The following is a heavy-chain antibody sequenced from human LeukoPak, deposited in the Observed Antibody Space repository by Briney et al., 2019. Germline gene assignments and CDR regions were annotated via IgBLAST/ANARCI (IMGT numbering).Heavy chain of an antibody. CDR2: IIPIFGTA. CDR1: GGTFSSYA. CDR3: ASAHFYDSSGHV. J-gene: IGHJ4*02. V-gene: IGHV1-69*13. D-gene: IGHD3-22*01. Sequence: SVKVSCKASGGTFSSYAISWVRQAPGQGLEWMGGIIPIFGTANYAQKFQRRVTITADESTSTAYMELGSLRSEDTAVYYCASAHFYDSSGHVWGQGTLVTVSS.